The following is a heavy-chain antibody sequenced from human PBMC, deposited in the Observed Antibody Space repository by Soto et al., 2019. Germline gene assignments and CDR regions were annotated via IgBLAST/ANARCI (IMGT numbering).Heavy chain of an antibody. CDR1: GFTFSSYG. V-gene: IGHV3-33*01. CDR2: IWYDGSNK. J-gene: IGHJ5*02. Sequence: PGGSLRLSCAASGFTFSSYGMHWVRQAPGKGLEWVAVIWYDGSNKYYADSVKGRFTISRDNSKNTLYLQMNSLRAEDTAVYYCVRETVSNWFDPWGQGTLVTV. CDR3: VRETVSNWFDP. D-gene: IGHD4-4*01.